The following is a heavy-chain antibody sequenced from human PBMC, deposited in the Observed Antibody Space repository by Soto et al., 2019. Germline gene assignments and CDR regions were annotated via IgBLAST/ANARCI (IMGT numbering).Heavy chain of an antibody. J-gene: IGHJ6*02. D-gene: IGHD2-15*01. CDR1: GFTVSSDH. CDR2: ISSSGYI. Sequence: GGSLRLSCAASGFTVSSDHMSWVRQAPGKRLEWLSSISSSGYIFSTDSVRGRFTISRDNAKNSVYLQINSLRAEDTAVYFCARDCSGGSCYPGMDVWGQGTTVTVSS. CDR3: ARDCSGGSCYPGMDV. V-gene: IGHV3-21*01.